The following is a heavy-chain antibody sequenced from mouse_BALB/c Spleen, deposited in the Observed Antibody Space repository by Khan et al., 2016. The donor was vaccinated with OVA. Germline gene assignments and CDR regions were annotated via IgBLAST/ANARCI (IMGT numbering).Heavy chain of an antibody. CDR3: TRGGAWATMMCWFAY. D-gene: IGHD2-4*01. Sequence: QVQLQQPGAELVKPGASVKLSCKASGYTFTSYYMYWVKQRPGQGLEWIGGINPSNGGTNFNEKFKSKATLTVDKSSSTAYMQLSSLTSEDSAVYYCTRGGAWATMMCWFAYWGQGTLVTVSA. V-gene: IGHV1S81*02. CDR2: INPSNGGT. J-gene: IGHJ3*01. CDR1: GYTFTSYY.